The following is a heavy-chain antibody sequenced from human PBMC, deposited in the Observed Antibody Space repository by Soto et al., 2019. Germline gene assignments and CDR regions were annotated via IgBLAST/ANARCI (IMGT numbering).Heavy chain of an antibody. J-gene: IGHJ5*02. CDR2: IIPILGIA. CDR1: GGTFSSYT. V-gene: IGHV1-69*02. D-gene: IGHD2-15*01. CDR3: ARHTYRGYCSGGSCYELDP. Sequence: SVKVSCKASGGTFSSYTISWVRQAPGRGLEWMGRIIPILGIANYAQKFQGRVTITADKSTSTAYMELSSLRSEDTAVYYCARHTYRGYCSGGSCYELDPWGQGTLVTVSS.